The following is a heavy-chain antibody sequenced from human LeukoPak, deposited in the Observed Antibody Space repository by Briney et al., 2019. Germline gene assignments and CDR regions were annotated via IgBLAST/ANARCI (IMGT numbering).Heavy chain of an antibody. J-gene: IGHJ5*02. CDR3: ARGRRGTGTTNLINWFDP. Sequence: PSETLSLTCTVSGGSSSSGSYYWGWIRQPPGKGLEWLGSINFSGSTNYNPSLKSRVTISVDTSKNQFSLKLSSVTAADTAVYYCARGRRGTGTTNLINWFDPWGQGTLVTVSS. CDR1: GGSSSSGSYY. V-gene: IGHV4-39*07. CDR2: INFSGST. D-gene: IGHD1-7*01.